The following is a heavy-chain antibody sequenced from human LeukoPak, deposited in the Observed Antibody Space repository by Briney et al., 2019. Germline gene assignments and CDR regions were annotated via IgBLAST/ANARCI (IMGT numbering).Heavy chain of an antibody. J-gene: IGHJ4*02. CDR3: ADITMVHDY. D-gene: IGHD3-10*01. CDR1: GVTFSSYA. Sequence: GGSLRLSCAPSGVTFSSYAMSWVRQAPGEGLGYDSAISGSGGSTYYAATVKGRFTIPRDNSKNPLYLQINSLRAEETAVYYCADITMVHDYWGQGTLVTVSS. V-gene: IGHV3-23*01. CDR2: ISGSGGST.